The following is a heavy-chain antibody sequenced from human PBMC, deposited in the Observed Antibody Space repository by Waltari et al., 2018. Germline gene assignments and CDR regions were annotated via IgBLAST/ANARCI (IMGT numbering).Heavy chain of an antibody. CDR1: GGSFSGYY. J-gene: IGHJ4*02. CDR3: TRLEQQPQYYFDY. CDR2: INHSGST. Sequence: QVQLQQWGAGLLKPSETLSLTCAVYGGSFSGYYWSWIRQPPGKGLEWIGEINHSGSTNYNPSLKSRVTISVDTSKNQFSLKLSSVTAADTAVYYCTRLEQQPQYYFDYWGQGTLVTVSS. V-gene: IGHV4-34*01. D-gene: IGHD6-13*01.